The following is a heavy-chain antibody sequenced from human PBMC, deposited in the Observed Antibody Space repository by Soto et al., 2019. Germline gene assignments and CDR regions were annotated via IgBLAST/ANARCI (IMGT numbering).Heavy chain of an antibody. V-gene: IGHV3-9*01. Sequence: LSLTCAASGFTFDDYAMHWVRQAPGKGLEWVSGISWNSGSIGYADSVKGRFTISRDNAKNSLYLQMNSLRAEDTALYYCAKDSEVCWGSCYGLMDYWGQGTLVTVSS. J-gene: IGHJ4*02. CDR3: AKDSEVCWGSCYGLMDY. CDR2: ISWNSGSI. D-gene: IGHD2-2*01. CDR1: GFTFDDYA.